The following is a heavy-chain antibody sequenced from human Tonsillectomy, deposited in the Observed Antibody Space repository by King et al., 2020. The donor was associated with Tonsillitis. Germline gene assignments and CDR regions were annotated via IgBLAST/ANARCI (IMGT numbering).Heavy chain of an antibody. CDR2: IKPDGSDK. CDR3: ASEGNAFDI. CDR1: GFTFSSHW. Sequence: VQLVESGGGLVQPGGSLRLSCAASGFTFSSHWMNWVRQAPGKGLEWLANIKPDGSDKYYVDSVKGRSTISRDNAKNSLYLQMNSLRADDTAVYYCASEGNAFDIWGQGTMVTVSS. V-gene: IGHV3-7*03. J-gene: IGHJ3*02.